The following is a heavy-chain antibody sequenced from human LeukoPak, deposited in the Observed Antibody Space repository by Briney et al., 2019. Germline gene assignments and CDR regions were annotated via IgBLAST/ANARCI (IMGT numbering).Heavy chain of an antibody. D-gene: IGHD3-22*01. CDR2: IIPIFGTA. Sequence: SVKVSCKASGGTFSSYAISWVRQAPGQGLEWMGRIIPIFGTANYAQKFQGRVTITTDESTSTAYMELSSLRSEDTAVYYCARSSITMIVVAYGFDYWGQGTLVTVSS. CDR3: ARSSITMIVVAYGFDY. CDR1: GGTFSSYA. J-gene: IGHJ4*02. V-gene: IGHV1-69*05.